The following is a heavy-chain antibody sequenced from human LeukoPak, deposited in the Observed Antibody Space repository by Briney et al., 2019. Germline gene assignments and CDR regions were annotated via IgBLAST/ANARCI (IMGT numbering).Heavy chain of an antibody. D-gene: IGHD5-18*01. CDR3: ARRGHGYGSPFDY. CDR1: GFTFSSYS. Sequence: GGSLRLSCAASGFTFSSYSMNWVRQAPGKGLEWVSMIYPNGNTFYTDSVKGRFTISRDDSKNTLDLQMSSLRAEDTAVYYCARRGHGYGSPFDYWGQGTLVTVSS. V-gene: IGHV3-66*04. CDR2: IYPNGNT. J-gene: IGHJ4*02.